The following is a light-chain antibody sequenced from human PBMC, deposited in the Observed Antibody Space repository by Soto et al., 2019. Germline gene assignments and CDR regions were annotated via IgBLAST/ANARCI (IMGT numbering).Light chain of an antibody. V-gene: IGKV3-20*01. CDR3: QHYGSSLIT. CDR1: QSIGSSY. J-gene: IGKJ5*01. Sequence: EIVLTQSPGTLSLSPEERATLSCRASQSIGSSYLAWYQQKPGQAPRLLIYGASTRATGIPDRFSGSGSGTDFTLTISRLGPEDFAVYFCQHYGSSLITFGQGTRLEIK. CDR2: GAS.